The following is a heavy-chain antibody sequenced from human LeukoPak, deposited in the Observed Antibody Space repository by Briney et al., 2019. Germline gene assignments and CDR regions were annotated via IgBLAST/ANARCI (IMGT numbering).Heavy chain of an antibody. CDR2: ISSHGLTR. V-gene: IGHV3-48*03. Sequence: GGSLRLSCAASGFTFSNYEMNWVRQAPGKGVEWVSYISSHGLTRYYADSVKGRFTISRDDAKTSLYLQMNSLRAEDTAVYYCARVVARLYYFDYWGQGTLVTVSS. CDR1: GFTFSNYE. J-gene: IGHJ4*02. CDR3: ARVVARLYYFDY. D-gene: IGHD5-12*01.